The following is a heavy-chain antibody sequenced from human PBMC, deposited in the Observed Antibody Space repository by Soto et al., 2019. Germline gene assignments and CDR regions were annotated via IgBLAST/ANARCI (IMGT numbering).Heavy chain of an antibody. CDR3: ARVRGSSWYHWFDP. D-gene: IGHD6-13*01. J-gene: IGHJ5*02. Sequence: ETLSLTCAVYGGSFSGYYWSWIRQPPGKGLEWIGEINHSGSTNYNPSLKSRVTISVDTSKNQFSLKLSSVTAADTAVYYCARVRGSSWYHWFDPWGQGTLVTVSS. CDR2: INHSGST. V-gene: IGHV4-34*01. CDR1: GGSFSGYY.